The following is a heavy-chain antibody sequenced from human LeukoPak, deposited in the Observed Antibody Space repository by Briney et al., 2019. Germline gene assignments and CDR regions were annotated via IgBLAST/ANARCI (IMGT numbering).Heavy chain of an antibody. D-gene: IGHD2-21*02. CDR2: INAGNGNT. J-gene: IGHJ4*02. CDR1: GYTFTSYA. V-gene: IGHV1-3*01. CDR3: AISPCGGDCYSLQSLDY. Sequence: GASVKVSCKASGYTFTSYAMHWVRQAPGQRLEWMGWINAGNGNTKYSQKFQGRVTITRDTSASTAYMELSSLRSEDTAVYYCAISPCGGDCYSLQSLDYWGQGTLVTVSS.